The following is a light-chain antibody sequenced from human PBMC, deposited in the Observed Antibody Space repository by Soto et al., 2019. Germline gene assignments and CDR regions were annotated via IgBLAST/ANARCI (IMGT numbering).Light chain of an antibody. Sequence: QSFLTQPRSVCGSPGQSVTISCTGTSSDVGGYDFVSWYQQHPGKAPKLMISDVSKRPSGVPDRFSGSKSGNTASLTISGLQAEDEADYYCCSYAGDLALFGGGTKVTVL. CDR2: DVS. J-gene: IGLJ2*01. CDR1: SSDVGGYDF. CDR3: CSYAGDLAL. V-gene: IGLV2-11*01.